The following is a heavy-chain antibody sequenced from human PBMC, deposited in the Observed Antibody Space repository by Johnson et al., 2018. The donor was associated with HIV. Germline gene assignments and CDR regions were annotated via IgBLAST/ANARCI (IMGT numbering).Heavy chain of an antibody. CDR3: ARMTVTSPGFFDI. CDR1: GFTFSSYA. CDR2: ISYDGIHK. V-gene: IGHV3-30*04. D-gene: IGHD4-17*01. Sequence: QVQVLESGGGVVQPGRSLRLSCAASGFTFSSYAMHWVRQAPGKGLEWVAVISYDGIHKDYADSVKGRFTISRDNSKNTLYLQMNSLRAEDTAVYYCARMTVTSPGFFDIWGQGTMVTVSS. J-gene: IGHJ3*02.